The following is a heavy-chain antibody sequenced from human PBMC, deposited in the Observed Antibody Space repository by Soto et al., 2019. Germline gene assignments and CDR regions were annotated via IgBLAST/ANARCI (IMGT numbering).Heavy chain of an antibody. Sequence: QVQLVQSGAEVTEPGASVKLSCKASGFTFATYGLSWVRQAPGQGLEWMGWTGATTGSTIYAQKFQGRVTVTADRSTNIGYLELRSLTSDDTALYYCARVAGYGSGSRHSDSWGQGTLVTVSS. J-gene: IGHJ4*02. CDR3: ARVAGYGSGSRHSDS. CDR1: GFTFATYG. D-gene: IGHD3-10*01. CDR2: TGATTGST. V-gene: IGHV1-18*01.